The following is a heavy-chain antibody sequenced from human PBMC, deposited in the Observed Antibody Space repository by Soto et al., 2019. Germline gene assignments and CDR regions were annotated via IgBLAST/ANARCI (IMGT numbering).Heavy chain of an antibody. Sequence: EVQLVESGGDLVQPGGSLRLSCVASGFTFSTYGMNWVRQGPGKGLEWLSSISKSGTTTYYADSVKGRFTVSRENAKNSLYLQMNSLRDEDMAVYYCARDGYCVTSSCSSVPDVWGQGTTVTVSS. CDR2: ISKSGTTT. CDR1: GFTFSTYG. D-gene: IGHD2-2*03. CDR3: ARDGYCVTSSCSSVPDV. V-gene: IGHV3-48*02. J-gene: IGHJ6*02.